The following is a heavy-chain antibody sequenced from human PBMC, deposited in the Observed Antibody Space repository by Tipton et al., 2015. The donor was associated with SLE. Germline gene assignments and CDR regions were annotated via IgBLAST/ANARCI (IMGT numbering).Heavy chain of an antibody. D-gene: IGHD5-12*01. V-gene: IGHV4-34*01. CDR2: INHSGST. CDR3: ATGYDFQTGWFQH. J-gene: IGHJ1*01. CDR1: DGSFSGYY. Sequence: TLSLTCAVYDGSFSGYYWSWIRQPPGKGLEWIGEINHSGSTNYNPSLKSRVTISVDTSKNQFSLKLSSVTAADTAVYYCATGYDFQTGWFQHWGQGTLVTVSS.